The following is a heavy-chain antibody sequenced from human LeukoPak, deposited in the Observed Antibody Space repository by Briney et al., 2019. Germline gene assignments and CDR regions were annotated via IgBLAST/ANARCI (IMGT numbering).Heavy chain of an antibody. Sequence: SETLSLTCTGSDDSITMYYWTWIRQPPGKGLGWIGYVDHTGSTKFNPSLNGRVSISRDTSNNFFSLRLRSVTAADTAVYFCARGRVSSSTWYSTYYYFFYMDFWGKGTTVTVSS. CDR2: VDHTGST. D-gene: IGHD4-11*01. CDR3: ARGRVSSSTWYSTYYYFFYMDF. CDR1: DDSITMYY. V-gene: IGHV4-59*01. J-gene: IGHJ6*03.